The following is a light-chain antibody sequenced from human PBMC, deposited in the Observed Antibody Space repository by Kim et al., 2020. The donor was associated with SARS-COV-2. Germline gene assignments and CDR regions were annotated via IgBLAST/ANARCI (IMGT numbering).Light chain of an antibody. CDR3: SSYTSTSTLL. V-gene: IGLV2-14*03. Sequence: GQSIASSCIGTSSDIGGYNYVSWYQQHPGKAPKLMIYAVSQRPSGVSDRFSGSKSGNTASLTISGLQADDEGVYFCSSYTSTSTLLFGGGTQLTVL. CDR1: SSDIGGYNY. J-gene: IGLJ2*01. CDR2: AVS.